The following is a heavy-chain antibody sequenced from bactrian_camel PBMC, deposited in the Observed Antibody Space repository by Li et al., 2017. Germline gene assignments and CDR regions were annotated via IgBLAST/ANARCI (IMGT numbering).Heavy chain of an antibody. Sequence: HVQLVESGGTSVQTGGSLRLSCVVSGYRSNLYCMGWFRQPPGKEREGVATLRIGGFETLYTNSVKGRFTISKDNAKNTLYLQMNSLKPEDTAKYYCAAGRDGYCYYDLPYYGMDYWGKGTQVTVS. CDR2: LRIGGFET. D-gene: IGHD2*01. V-gene: IGHV3S6*01. J-gene: IGHJ7*01. CDR1: GYRSNLYC.